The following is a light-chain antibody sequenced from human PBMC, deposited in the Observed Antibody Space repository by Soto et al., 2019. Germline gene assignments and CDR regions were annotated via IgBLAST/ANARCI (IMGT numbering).Light chain of an antibody. CDR2: EGS. CDR3: CSYAGSSTLVV. Sequence: QSALTQPASVSGSPGQSITISCTGTSSDVGSYNIVSWYQQHPGKAPKLMIYEGSKRPSGVSNSFSGSKSGNTASLTISGLQAEDEADYYCCSYAGSSTLVVFGGGTKLTVL. V-gene: IGLV2-23*01. J-gene: IGLJ2*01. CDR1: SSDVGSYNI.